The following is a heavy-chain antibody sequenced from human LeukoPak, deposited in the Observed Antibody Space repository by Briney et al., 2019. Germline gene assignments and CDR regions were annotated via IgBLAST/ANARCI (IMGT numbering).Heavy chain of an antibody. J-gene: IGHJ5*02. CDR2: ISAGNGNT. CDR3: ARLQLVENWFDP. Sequence: ASVKVSCKASGYTFTSYAIHWVRQAPGQRLEWMGWISAGNGNTNYSQNFQGRVTFISNTSATTAFMELSSLRSEDAAVYYCARLQLVENWFDPWGQGTLVTVSS. V-gene: IGHV1-3*01. D-gene: IGHD6-13*01. CDR1: GYTFTSYA.